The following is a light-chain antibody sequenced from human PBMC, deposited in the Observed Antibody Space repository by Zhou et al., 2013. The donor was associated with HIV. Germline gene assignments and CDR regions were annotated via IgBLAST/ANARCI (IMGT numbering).Light chain of an antibody. J-gene: IGKJ2*01. CDR1: QSVSYK. V-gene: IGKV3-15*01. CDR3: QQYNNWPPYT. Sequence: EVVMTQSPATLSVSPGERATLSCRASQSVSYKLAWYQQKPGQAPRLLIHGASTRATGIPDRFSGSGSGTEFTLTISSLQSEDFAIYYCQQYNNWPPYTFGQGTKLEIK. CDR2: GAS.